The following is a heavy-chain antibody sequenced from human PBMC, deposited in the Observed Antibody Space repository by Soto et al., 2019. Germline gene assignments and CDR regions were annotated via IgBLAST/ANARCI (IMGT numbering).Heavy chain of an antibody. CDR2: IYHSGST. V-gene: IGHV4-38-2*01. CDR3: ARAMPSSGFPFDY. CDR1: GYSISSGYY. Sequence: SETLSLTCAVSGYSISSGYYWGWIRQPPGKGLEWIGSIYHSGSTYYNPSLKSRVTISGDTSKNQFSLKLSSVTAADTAVYYCARAMPSSGFPFDYWGQGTLVTVSS. J-gene: IGHJ4*02. D-gene: IGHD6-19*01.